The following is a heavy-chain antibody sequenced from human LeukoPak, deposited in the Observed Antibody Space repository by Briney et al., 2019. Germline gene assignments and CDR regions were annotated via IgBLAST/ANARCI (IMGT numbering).Heavy chain of an antibody. V-gene: IGHV3-7*01. CDR3: ARDFTGASGY. J-gene: IGHJ4*02. D-gene: IGHD3-10*01. CDR1: GFTFSNYG. Sequence: GGSLRLSCADSGFTFSNYGMSWVRQAPGKGLEWVANIQQDASEKYYMDSVKGRFTISRDNAKNSLYLQMNSLRAEDTAVYYCARDFTGASGYWGQGTLVTVSS. CDR2: IQQDASEK.